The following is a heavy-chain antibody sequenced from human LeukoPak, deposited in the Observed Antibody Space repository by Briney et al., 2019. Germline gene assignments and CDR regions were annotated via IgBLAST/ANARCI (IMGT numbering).Heavy chain of an antibody. CDR2: MNPNSGNT. V-gene: IGHV1-8*01. J-gene: IGHJ6*03. D-gene: IGHD2-2*01. CDR1: GYTFTSYD. Sequence: ASLKLSCKASGYTFTSYDINWVRQATGQGLEWMGWMNPNSGNTGYAQKFQGRVTMTRNTSISTAYMELSSLRSEDTAVYYCARARRARTAGYYYMDVWGKGTTVTVSS. CDR3: ARARRARTAGYYYMDV.